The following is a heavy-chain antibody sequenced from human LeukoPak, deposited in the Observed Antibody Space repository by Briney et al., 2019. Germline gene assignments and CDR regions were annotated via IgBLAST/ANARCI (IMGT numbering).Heavy chain of an antibody. Sequence: GRSLRLSCVTSEFTFSSYWMSWVRQAPGRGLEWVAHIKYDGAQKNYLDSVRGRFTVYRDNTNNSLYLHMSSLRLEDPAVYYCARVEGNGWSAHWGQGTLVTVSS. CDR1: EFTFSSYW. CDR2: IKYDGAQK. V-gene: IGHV3-7*04. D-gene: IGHD6-19*01. CDR3: ARVEGNGWSAH. J-gene: IGHJ1*01.